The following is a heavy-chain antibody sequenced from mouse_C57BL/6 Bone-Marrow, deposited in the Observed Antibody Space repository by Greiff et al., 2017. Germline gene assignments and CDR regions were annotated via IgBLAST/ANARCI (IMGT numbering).Heavy chain of an antibody. CDR2: IWGAGST. CDR3: AYYGDLDF. V-gene: IGHV2-3*01. D-gene: IGHD2-13*01. Sequence: VKLQESGAGLVAPSQSLSITCTASGFSLTSYGVSWVRQPPGKGLEWLGAIWGAGSTNYHSALISRLCTSKDNSTSQVFFRLKSVQTADTTTSYYAYYGDLDFGGRGNGLTVSA. CDR1: GFSLTSYG. J-gene: IGHJ2*03.